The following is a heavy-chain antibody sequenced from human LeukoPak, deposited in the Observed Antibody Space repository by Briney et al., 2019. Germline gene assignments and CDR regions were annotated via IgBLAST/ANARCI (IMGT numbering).Heavy chain of an antibody. V-gene: IGHV4-4*07. CDR1: GGSISSYY. CDR3: ARPLTTMAHNPLGY. CDR2: IYTSGST. Sequence: SETLSLTCTVSGGSISSYYWSWIRQPAGKGLEWIGRIYTSGSTNYNPSLKSRVTMSVDTSKNQFSLKLSSVTAADTAVYYCARPLTTMAHNPLGYWGQGTLVTVSS. D-gene: IGHD5-18*01. J-gene: IGHJ4*02.